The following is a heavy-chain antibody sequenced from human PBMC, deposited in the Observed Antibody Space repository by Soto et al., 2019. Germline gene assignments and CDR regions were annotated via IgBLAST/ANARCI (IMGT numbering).Heavy chain of an antibody. CDR1: GFTFDDYA. D-gene: IGHD5-18*01. CDR3: VRSKGGYSYGTPFDY. V-gene: IGHV3-9*01. J-gene: IGHJ4*02. CDR2: ISWNSGNI. Sequence: PGGSLSLSSPSSGFTFDDYAVYWVRQVLGKGLEWVSSISWNSGNIGYADSVKGRFTTSRDNAENSLYLQMNSLRPEDTALYYCVRSKGGYSYGTPFDYWGQGT.